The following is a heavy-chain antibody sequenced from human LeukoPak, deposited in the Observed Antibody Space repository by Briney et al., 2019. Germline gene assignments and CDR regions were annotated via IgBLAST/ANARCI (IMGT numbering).Heavy chain of an antibody. D-gene: IGHD5-24*01. V-gene: IGHV3-21*01. CDR1: GFTFSSYS. Sequence: GGSLRLSCAASGFTFSSYSMNWVRQAPGKGLEWVSSISSSSSYIYYADSVKGRFTISRDNAKNSLYLRMNSLRAEDTAVYYCARDRRDGYNDYWGQGTLVTVSS. CDR3: ARDRRDGYNDY. CDR2: ISSSSSYI. J-gene: IGHJ4*02.